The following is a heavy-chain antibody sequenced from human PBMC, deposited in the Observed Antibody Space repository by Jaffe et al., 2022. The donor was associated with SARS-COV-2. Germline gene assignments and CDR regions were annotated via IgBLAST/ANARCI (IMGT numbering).Heavy chain of an antibody. Sequence: QLQLQESGPGLVKPSETLSLTCTVSGGSISSSSYYWGWIRQPPGKGLEWIGSIYYSGSTYYNPSLKSRVTISVDTSKNQFSLKLSSVTAADTAVYYCWGLQETYWYFDLWGRGTLVTVSS. J-gene: IGHJ2*01. V-gene: IGHV4-39*01. CDR3: WGLQETYWYFDL. D-gene: IGHD3-16*01. CDR2: IYYSGST. CDR1: GGSISSSSYY.